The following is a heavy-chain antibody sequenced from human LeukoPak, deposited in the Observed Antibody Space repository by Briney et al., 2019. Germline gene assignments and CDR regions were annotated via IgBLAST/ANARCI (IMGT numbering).Heavy chain of an antibody. D-gene: IGHD2-15*01. J-gene: IGHJ6*03. Sequence: GGTLRLSCAASGFTFSSYGMSWVRQAPGKGLEWVSAISGSGGTTYYADSVKGRFTISRDNSKNTLYLQMNSLRAEDTAVYYCAKNVERGAYCSGGSCYPYYYYYMDVWGKGTTATISS. CDR2: ISGSGGTT. CDR3: AKNVERGAYCSGGSCYPYYYYYMDV. CDR1: GFTFSSYG. V-gene: IGHV3-23*01.